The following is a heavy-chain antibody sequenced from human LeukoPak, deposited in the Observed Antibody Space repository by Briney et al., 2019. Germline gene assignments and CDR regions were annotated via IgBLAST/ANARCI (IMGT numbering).Heavy chain of an antibody. V-gene: IGHV1-69*13. CDR3: ARGEIIRSGFDY. CDR1: GGTFSSYA. J-gene: IGHJ4*02. CDR2: IIPIFGTA. D-gene: IGHD1-26*01. Sequence: SVKVSCKASGGTFSSYAISWVRQAPGQGLEWMGGIIPIFGTANYAQKFQGRVTITADESTSTAYMELSSLRSEDTAVYYCARGEIIRSGFDYWGQGTLVTVSS.